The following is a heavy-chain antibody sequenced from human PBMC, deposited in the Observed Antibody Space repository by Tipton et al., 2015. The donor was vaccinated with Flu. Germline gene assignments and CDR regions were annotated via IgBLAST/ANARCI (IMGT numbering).Heavy chain of an antibody. J-gene: IGHJ5*02. D-gene: IGHD3-10*01. Sequence: QLVQSGAEVKKPGASVKVSCKASGFTFIDYHIHWVRQAPGQGLEWLGWINPNTGGTKYAQKFQGRVTLTRDTSISAAYVELTALRFDDTAIYYCVRGPHKLRGGKPVSWGQGTRVTV. CDR3: VRGPHKLRGGKPVS. CDR1: GFTFIDYH. CDR2: INPNTGGT. V-gene: IGHV1-2*02.